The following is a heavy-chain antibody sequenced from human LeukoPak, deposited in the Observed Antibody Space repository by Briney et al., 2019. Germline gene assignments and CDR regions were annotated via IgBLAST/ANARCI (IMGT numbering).Heavy chain of an antibody. CDR1: GGSISSSSYC. CDR2: IYYSGST. V-gene: IGHV4-39*01. D-gene: IGHD3-10*01. J-gene: IGHJ4*02. Sequence: SETLSLTCTVSGGSISSSSYCWGWIRQPPGKGLEWIGSIYYSGSTYYNPSLKSRVTISVDTSKNQFSLKLSSVTAADTAVYYCARHAANPMVRGVISYFDYWGQGTLVTVSS. CDR3: ARHAANPMVRGVISYFDY.